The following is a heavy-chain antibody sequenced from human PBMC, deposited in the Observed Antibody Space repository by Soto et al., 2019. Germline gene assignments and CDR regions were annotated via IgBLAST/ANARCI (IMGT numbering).Heavy chain of an antibody. Sequence: QLQLRESGPGLVKPSETLSLTCTVSGGSISSSSYYWGWIRQPPGKGLEWIGSIYYSGSTYYNPSLKSRVTISVDTSKNQFSLKLSSVTAADTAVYYCASIVVVVAATVDAFDIWGQGTMVTVSS. V-gene: IGHV4-39*01. CDR3: ASIVVVVAATVDAFDI. J-gene: IGHJ3*02. CDR1: GGSISSSSYY. D-gene: IGHD2-15*01. CDR2: IYYSGST.